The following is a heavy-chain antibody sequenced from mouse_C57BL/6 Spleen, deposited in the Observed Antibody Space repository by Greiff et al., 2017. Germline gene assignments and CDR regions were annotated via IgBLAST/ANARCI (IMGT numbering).Heavy chain of an antibody. D-gene: IGHD2-3*01. V-gene: IGHV1-69*01. CDR2: IDPSDSYT. J-gene: IGHJ2*01. Sequence: QVQLQQPGAELVMPGASVKLSCKASGYTFTSYWMHWVKQRPGQGREWIGEIDPSDSYTNYNQKFKGKSTLTVDKSSSTAYMQLSSLTSEDSAVYYCARRKFYDGYPDYWGQGTTLTVSS. CDR3: ARRKFYDGYPDY. CDR1: GYTFTSYW.